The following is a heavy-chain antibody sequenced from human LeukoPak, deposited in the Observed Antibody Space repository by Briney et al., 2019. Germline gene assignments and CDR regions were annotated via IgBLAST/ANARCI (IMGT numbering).Heavy chain of an antibody. CDR2: INPNGGAT. V-gene: IGHV1-46*01. Sequence: GASVKVSCKTSGYTFTNYYIHWVRQAPGQGLECMGIINPNGGATSYTQKFQGRVTMTRDTSTSTVYMELSSLRSEDTAVYHCARVMVAWFGDKAFDYWGQGTLVTVSS. D-gene: IGHD3-10*01. J-gene: IGHJ4*02. CDR1: GYTFTNYY. CDR3: ARVMVAWFGDKAFDY.